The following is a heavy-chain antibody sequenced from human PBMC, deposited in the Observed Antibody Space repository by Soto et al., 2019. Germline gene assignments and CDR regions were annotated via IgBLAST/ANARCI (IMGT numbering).Heavy chain of an antibody. CDR1: GGSINSVDYY. CDR3: ARTQAVAGTWYFDY. D-gene: IGHD6-19*01. V-gene: IGHV4-30-4*01. J-gene: IGHJ4*02. Sequence: SETLSLTCTVSGGSINSVDYYWSWIRQPPGKGLEWIGYIYYSGSTYYNPSLKSRVTISVDTSRNQFSLKLRSVTAADTAVYYCARTQAVAGTWYFDYWGQGTLVTVSS. CDR2: IYYSGST.